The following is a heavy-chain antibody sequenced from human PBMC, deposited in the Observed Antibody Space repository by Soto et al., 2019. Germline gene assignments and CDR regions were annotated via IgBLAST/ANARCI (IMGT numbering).Heavy chain of an antibody. CDR3: ASSGIVGREVNSWFDP. V-gene: IGHV4-59*01. CDR2: IYYRGST. D-gene: IGHD3-22*01. CDR1: GGSISTSY. J-gene: IGHJ5*02. Sequence: SETLSLTCTVSGGSISTSYWSWIRQPLGKALEWIGYIYYRGSTSYNPSLKSRLTISVGTSKNQISLKLNSVTAADTAVYYCASSGIVGREVNSWFDPWGQGTLVTVS.